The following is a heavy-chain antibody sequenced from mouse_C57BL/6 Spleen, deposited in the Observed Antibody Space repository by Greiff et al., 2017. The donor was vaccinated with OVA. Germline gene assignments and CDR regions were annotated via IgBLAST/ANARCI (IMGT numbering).Heavy chain of an antibody. Sequence: VQVVESGPELVKPGASVKISCKASGYAFSSSWMNWVKQRPGKGLEWIGRIYPGDGDTNYNGKFKGKATLTADKSSSTAYMQLSSLTSEDSAVYFCARNDYDRTWFAYWGQGTLVTVSA. CDR3: ARNDYDRTWFAY. J-gene: IGHJ3*01. CDR2: IYPGDGDT. V-gene: IGHV1-82*01. CDR1: GYAFSSSW. D-gene: IGHD2-4*01.